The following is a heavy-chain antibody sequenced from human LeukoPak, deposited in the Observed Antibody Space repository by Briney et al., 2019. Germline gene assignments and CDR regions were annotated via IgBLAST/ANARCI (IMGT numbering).Heavy chain of an antibody. CDR1: GFTFSSYA. D-gene: IGHD5-18*01. CDR2: ISGSGGSA. V-gene: IGHV3-23*01. Sequence: GGSLRLSCAASGFTFSSYAMSWVRQAPGKGLEWVSAISGSGGSAYYADSVKGRFTISRDNSKNTLYLQMNSLRAEDTAVYYCAKARGLWLIGSSPTDYWGQGTLVTVSS. CDR3: AKARGLWLIGSSPTDY. J-gene: IGHJ4*02.